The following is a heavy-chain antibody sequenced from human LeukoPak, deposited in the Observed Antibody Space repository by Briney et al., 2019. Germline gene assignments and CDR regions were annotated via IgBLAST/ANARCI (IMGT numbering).Heavy chain of an antibody. CDR3: SADRDLRVINSGIVLDY. J-gene: IGHJ4*02. CDR1: GYTLTELS. Sequence: GASVKVSCKVSGYTLTELSMHWVRQAPGKGLEWMGGFDPEDGETIYAQKFQGRVTMTEDTSTDTAHMELNSLTSEDTAVYYCSADRDLRVINSGIVLDYWGQGTLVTVSS. CDR2: FDPEDGET. D-gene: IGHD1-26*01. V-gene: IGHV1-24*01.